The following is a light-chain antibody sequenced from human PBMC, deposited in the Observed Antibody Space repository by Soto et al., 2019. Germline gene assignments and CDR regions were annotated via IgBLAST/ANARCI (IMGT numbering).Light chain of an antibody. CDR1: SSDIGGYNL. CDR3: SSFAGSATFV. CDR2: EAS. J-gene: IGLJ3*02. V-gene: IGLV2-23*02. Sequence: QSALAQPASVSGSPGQSITISCTGTSSDIGGYNLVSWYQHHPGKAPKLIIYEASKRPSGVSDRFSGSRSGDTASLTISALPTDDEADYYCSSFAGSATFVFGGGTKLTVL.